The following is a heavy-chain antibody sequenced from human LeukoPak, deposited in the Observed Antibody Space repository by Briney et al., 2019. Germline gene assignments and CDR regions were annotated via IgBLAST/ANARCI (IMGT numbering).Heavy chain of an antibody. CDR1: GGSISSYS. CDR3: ARHRWSSGWFDY. J-gene: IGHJ4*02. D-gene: IGHD6-19*01. CDR2: IYYSGST. Sequence: SETLSLTCTVSGGSISSYSWNWIRQPPGKGLEWIGYIYYSGSTNYNPSLKSRVTISVDTSKNQFSLKLSSVTAADTAVYYCARHRWSSGWFDYWGQGTLVTVSS. V-gene: IGHV4-59*08.